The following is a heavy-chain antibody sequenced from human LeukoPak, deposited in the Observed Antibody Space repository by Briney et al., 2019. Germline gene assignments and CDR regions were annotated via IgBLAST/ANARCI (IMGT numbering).Heavy chain of an antibody. CDR3: ARGPTRYYFDC. V-gene: IGHV4-31*03. CDR1: GGSISSGGYY. CDR2: LYSIGST. D-gene: IGHD4-17*01. J-gene: IGHJ4*02. Sequence: SETLSLTCTVSGGSISSGGYYWSWIRQHPEKGLEWIGYLYSIGSTYYNPSLKSRVTISVDTSKNQVSLGLSSVTAADTAVYYCARGPTRYYFDCWGQGTLVTVSS.